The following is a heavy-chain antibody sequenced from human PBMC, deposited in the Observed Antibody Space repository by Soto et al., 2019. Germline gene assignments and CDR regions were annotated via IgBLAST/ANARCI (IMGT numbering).Heavy chain of an antibody. J-gene: IGHJ4*02. CDR3: AASNLGVDF. D-gene: IGHD6-25*01. Sequence: EVQLVESGGGLVKPGGSLRLSCAASGLIFSDVWMTWVRQAPGKGLEWVGRIKTKPDDGTIDYAAPVRGRFTISRDDSKNTLYLQMTGLTPGDTGVYYCAASNLGVDFWGPGTLVTVSS. V-gene: IGHV3-15*01. CDR2: IKTKPDDGTI. CDR1: GLIFSDVW.